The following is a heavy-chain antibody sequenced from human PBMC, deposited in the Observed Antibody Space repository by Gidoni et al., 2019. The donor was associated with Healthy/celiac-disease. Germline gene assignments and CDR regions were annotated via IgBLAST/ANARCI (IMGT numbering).Heavy chain of an antibody. CDR1: GFTFSSYG. D-gene: IGHD6-19*01. V-gene: IGHV3-30*18. CDR3: AKDGVVAGEDYYYYYMDV. J-gene: IGHJ6*03. CDR2: ISYDGSNK. Sequence: QVQLVESGGGVVQPGRSLRLSCAASGFTFSSYGMHWDRQAPGKGLEWVAVISYDGSNKYYADSVKSRFTISRDNSKNTLYLQMNSLGAEDTAVYYCAKDGVVAGEDYYYYYMDVWGKGTTVTVSS.